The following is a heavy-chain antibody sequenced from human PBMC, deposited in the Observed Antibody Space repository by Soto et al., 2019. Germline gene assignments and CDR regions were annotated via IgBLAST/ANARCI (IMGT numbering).Heavy chain of an antibody. Sequence: PGGSLRLSCTASGFTFSNAWMNWVRQAPGKGLEWVGLIKSKTDGGTIDYPAPVKGRFIISRDDSRNTLYLQMNSLKTEDTAVYYCTTAHPRGPDYWGQGTLVTVSS. V-gene: IGHV3-15*01. CDR3: TTAHPRGPDY. J-gene: IGHJ4*02. CDR1: GFTFSNAW. D-gene: IGHD5-12*01. CDR2: IKSKTDGGTI.